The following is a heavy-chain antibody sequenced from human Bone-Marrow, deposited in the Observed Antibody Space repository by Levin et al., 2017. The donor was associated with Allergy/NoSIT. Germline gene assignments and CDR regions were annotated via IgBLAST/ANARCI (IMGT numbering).Heavy chain of an antibody. Sequence: GGSLRLSCAASGFTFSNYWMSWVRQAPGKGLEWVANIEHHGSEKYYVDSVKGRFSISRDNANNSLYLQINTLRDEDTAVDYCARVRGGTSWVNYWYFDLWGRGTLVTVSS. D-gene: IGHD2-2*01. J-gene: IGHJ2*01. CDR3: ARVRGGTSWVNYWYFDL. CDR2: IEHHGSEK. V-gene: IGHV3-7*01. CDR1: GFTFSNYW.